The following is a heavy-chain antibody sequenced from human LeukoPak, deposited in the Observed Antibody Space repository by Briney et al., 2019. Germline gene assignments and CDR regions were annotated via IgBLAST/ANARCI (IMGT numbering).Heavy chain of an antibody. D-gene: IGHD3-10*01. CDR1: GYTFTGYY. Sequence: ASVKVSCKASGYTFTGYYMHWVRQAPGQGLEWMGWINPNSGGTSYAQKFQGRVTMTRDTSIGTAYMELSRLRSDDTAVYYCARDAAYYYGSGSYLTPPFDYWGQGTLVTVSS. CDR3: ARDAAYYYGSGSYLTPPFDY. CDR2: INPNSGGT. V-gene: IGHV1-2*02. J-gene: IGHJ4*02.